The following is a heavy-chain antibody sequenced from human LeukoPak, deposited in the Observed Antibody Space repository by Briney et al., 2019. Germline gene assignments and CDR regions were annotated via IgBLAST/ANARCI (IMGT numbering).Heavy chain of an antibody. D-gene: IGHD6-19*01. J-gene: IGHJ4*02. CDR3: ARSPKKEWLVRRYFDY. CDR1: GFTFSSYW. V-gene: IGHV3-74*03. Sequence: GGSLRLSCAASGFTFSSYWMHWVRQAPGKGLVWVSRINSDGSSTTYADSVKGRFTISRDNAKNSLYLQMNSLRAEDTAVYYCARSPKKEWLVRRYFDYWGQGTLVTVSS. CDR2: INSDGSST.